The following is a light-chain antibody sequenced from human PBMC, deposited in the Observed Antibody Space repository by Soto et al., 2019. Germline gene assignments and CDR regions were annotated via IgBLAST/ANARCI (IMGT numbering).Light chain of an antibody. CDR2: GGT. J-gene: IGKJ4*01. CDR3: QQYGSSPLT. Sequence: EIVMTQSPATLSVSPGERATLSCRASQSVSSGYFAWYQQKPGQAPRLLIYGGTSRATGIPDRFSGSGSGTDFTLTISRLEPEDFAVYYCQQYGSSPLTFGGGTKVDIK. V-gene: IGKV3-20*01. CDR1: QSVSSGY.